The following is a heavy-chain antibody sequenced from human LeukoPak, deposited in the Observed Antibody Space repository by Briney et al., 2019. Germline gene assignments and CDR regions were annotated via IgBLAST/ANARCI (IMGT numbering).Heavy chain of an antibody. CDR1: GGSFSGYY. Sequence: PSETLSLTCAVYGGSFSGYYWSWIRQPPGKGLEWIGEINHSGSTNYNPSLKSRVTISVDTSKNQFSLKLSSVTAADTAVYYCARLHSAGDYSSGYFDYWGQGTLVTVSS. V-gene: IGHV4-34*01. CDR3: ARLHSAGDYSSGYFDY. CDR2: INHSGST. D-gene: IGHD6-19*01. J-gene: IGHJ4*02.